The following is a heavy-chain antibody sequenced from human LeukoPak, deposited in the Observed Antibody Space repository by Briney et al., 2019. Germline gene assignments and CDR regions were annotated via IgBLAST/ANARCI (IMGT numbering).Heavy chain of an antibody. CDR3: ARGGDYDILTGYYIRAFDY. Sequence: SETLSLTCAVYGGSFSGYYWSWIRQPPGKGLEWIGEINHSGSTNYNPSLKSRVTISVDTSKNQFSLKLSSVTVADTAVYYCARGGDYDILTGYYIRAFDYWGQGTLVTVSS. CDR1: GGSFSGYY. V-gene: IGHV4-34*01. D-gene: IGHD3-9*01. CDR2: INHSGST. J-gene: IGHJ4*02.